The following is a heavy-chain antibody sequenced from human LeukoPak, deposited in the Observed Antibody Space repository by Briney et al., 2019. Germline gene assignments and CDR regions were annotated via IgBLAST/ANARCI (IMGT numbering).Heavy chain of an antibody. CDR2: ISSSSSYI. J-gene: IGHJ3*02. Sequence: VGSLRLSCAASGFTFSSYSMNWVRQAPGKGLEWVSSISSSSSYIYYADSVKGRFTISRDNAKNSLYLQMNSLRAEDTAVYYCARDRGWELLRGAFDIWGQGTMVTVSS. D-gene: IGHD1-26*01. CDR1: GFTFSSYS. CDR3: ARDRGWELLRGAFDI. V-gene: IGHV3-21*01.